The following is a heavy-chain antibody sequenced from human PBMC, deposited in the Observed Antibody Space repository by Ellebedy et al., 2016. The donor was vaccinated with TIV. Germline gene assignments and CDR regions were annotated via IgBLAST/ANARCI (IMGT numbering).Heavy chain of an antibody. J-gene: IGHJ4*02. Sequence: GGSLRLSCAASGFTFSSYSMNWVRQAPGKGLEWVSYISSSSSTIYYADSVKGRFTISRDNAKNSLYLQMNSLRGEDTAVYCCARGLTMYYFDYWGQGTLVTVSS. CDR1: GFTFSSYS. D-gene: IGHD3-10*02. CDR2: ISSSSSTI. CDR3: ARGLTMYYFDY. V-gene: IGHV3-48*01.